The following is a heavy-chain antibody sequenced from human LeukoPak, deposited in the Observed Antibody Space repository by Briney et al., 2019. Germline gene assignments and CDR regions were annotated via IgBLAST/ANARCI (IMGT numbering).Heavy chain of an antibody. D-gene: IGHD5-18*01. J-gene: IGHJ4*02. CDR1: GGSISSSSYY. CDR2: IYYSGST. Sequence: PSETLSLTCTVSGGSISSSSYYWGWIRQPPGKGLEWIGSIYYSGSTYYNPSLKSRVTISVDTSKNQFSLKLSSMTAADTAVYYCARGGYNYGYIHWGQGTLVTVSS. V-gene: IGHV4-39*01. CDR3: ARGGYNYGYIH.